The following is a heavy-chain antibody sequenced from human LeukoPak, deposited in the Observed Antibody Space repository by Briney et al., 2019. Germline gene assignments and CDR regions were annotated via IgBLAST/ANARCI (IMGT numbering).Heavy chain of an antibody. CDR3: ARVDCSGSSCYGRLNWFDP. CDR1: GYTFTCYY. CDR2: INPNSGGT. J-gene: IGHJ5*02. V-gene: IGHV1-2*02. Sequence: ASVKVSCKASGYTFTCYYMHWVRQAPGQGLEGMGWINPNSGGTNYAQKFQGRVTMTRDTSISTAYMELSRLRSDDTAVYYCARVDCSGSSCYGRLNWFDPWGQGTLVTVSS. D-gene: IGHD2-15*01.